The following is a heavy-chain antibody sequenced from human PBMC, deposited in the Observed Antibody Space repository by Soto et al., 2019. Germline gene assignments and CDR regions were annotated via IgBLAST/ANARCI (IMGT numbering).Heavy chain of an antibody. Sequence: SQTLSLTCALSGDSVSSNSAAWNWIRQSPSRGLEWLGRTYYRSKWYNDYAVSVKSRITINPDTSKNQFSLQLNSVTPEDTAVYYCARMALVFDFWSGWDYYYGMDVWGQGTTVTVSS. CDR1: GDSVSSNSAA. V-gene: IGHV6-1*01. D-gene: IGHD3-3*01. CDR3: ARMALVFDFWSGWDYYYGMDV. J-gene: IGHJ6*02. CDR2: TYYRSKWYN.